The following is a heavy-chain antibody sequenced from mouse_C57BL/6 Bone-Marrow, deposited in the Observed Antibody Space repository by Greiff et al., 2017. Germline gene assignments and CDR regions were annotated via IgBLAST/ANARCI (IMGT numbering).Heavy chain of an antibody. J-gene: IGHJ4*01. CDR3: VYYGYDYYAMDY. CDR2: IYPGSGNT. D-gene: IGHD2-2*01. V-gene: IGHV1-66*01. Sequence: SGPELVKPGASVKISCKASGYSFTSYYIHWVKQRPGQGLEWIGWIYPGSGNTKYNEKFKGKATLTADTSSSTAYMQLSSLTSEDSAVYYCVYYGYDYYAMDYWGQGTSVTVSS. CDR1: GYSFTSYY.